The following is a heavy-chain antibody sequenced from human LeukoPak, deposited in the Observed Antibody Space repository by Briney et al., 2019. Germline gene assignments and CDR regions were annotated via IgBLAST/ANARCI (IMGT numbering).Heavy chain of an antibody. CDR2: INSDGSST. J-gene: IGHJ3*02. CDR3: AREHAYYDSSGYYYDAFDI. V-gene: IGHV3-74*01. Sequence: PGGSLRLSCAASGFTFSSYWMHWVRQAPGKGPVWVSRINSDGSSTSYADSVKGRFTISRDNAKNTLYLQMNSLRAEDTAVYYCAREHAYYDSSGYYYDAFDIWGQGTMVTVSS. D-gene: IGHD3-22*01. CDR1: GFTFSSYW.